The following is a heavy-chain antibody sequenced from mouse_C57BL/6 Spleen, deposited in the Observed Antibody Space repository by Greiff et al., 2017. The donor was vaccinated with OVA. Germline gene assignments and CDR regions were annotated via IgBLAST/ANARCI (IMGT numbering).Heavy chain of an antibody. CDR1: GYTFTSYW. J-gene: IGHJ2*01. CDR3: ARGLRRNYCDY. D-gene: IGHD2-4*01. V-gene: IGHV1-50*01. Sequence: QVQLQQPGAELVKPGASVKLSCKASGYTFTSYWMQWVKQRPGQGLEWIGEIDPSDSYTNYNQKFKGKATLTVDTSSSTAYMQLSSLTSEDSAVYYCARGLRRNYCDYWGQGTTLTVSS. CDR2: IDPSDSYT.